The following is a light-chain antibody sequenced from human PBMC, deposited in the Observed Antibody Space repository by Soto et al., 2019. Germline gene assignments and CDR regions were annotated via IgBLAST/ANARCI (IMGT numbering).Light chain of an antibody. CDR2: DVS. J-gene: IGLJ1*01. V-gene: IGLV2-14*01. CDR3: SSYTISSTLV. Sequence: QSALTQPASVSGSPGQSITISCTGTSSDVGGYNYVSWYQQHPGKAPQLMIYDVSYRPSGVSNRFSGSKSGNTASLTLSGLQAEDEADYYCSSYTISSTLVFGTGTKLTVL. CDR1: SSDVGGYNY.